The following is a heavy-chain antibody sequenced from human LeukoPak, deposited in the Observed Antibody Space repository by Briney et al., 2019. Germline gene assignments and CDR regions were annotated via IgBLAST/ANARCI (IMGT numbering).Heavy chain of an antibody. CDR2: IYYSGST. D-gene: IGHD6-13*01. J-gene: IGHJ5*02. CDR3: ARRSSIAAAGAFDP. V-gene: IGHV4-31*03. Sequence: SQTLSLTCTVSGGSISSGGYYWSWIRQHPGKGLEWIGYIYYSGSTYYNPSLKSRVTISVDTSKNQFSLKLSSVTAADTAVYYCARRSSIAAAGAFDPWGQGTLVTVSS. CDR1: GGSISSGGYY.